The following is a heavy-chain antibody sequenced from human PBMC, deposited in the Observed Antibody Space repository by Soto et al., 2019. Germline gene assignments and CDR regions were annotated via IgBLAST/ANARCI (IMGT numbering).Heavy chain of an antibody. J-gene: IGHJ6*02. Sequence: SETLSLTCTVSGGSISSSRCHWGWIRQPPGKGLEWIGSINYSGSTNYNPSLKSRVTISVDTSKNQFSLKLSSVTAADTAVYYCARGWWEREGYLMDVWGQGTTVTVSS. V-gene: IGHV4-39*07. D-gene: IGHD1-26*01. CDR3: ARGWWEREGYLMDV. CDR1: GGSISSSRCH. CDR2: INYSGST.